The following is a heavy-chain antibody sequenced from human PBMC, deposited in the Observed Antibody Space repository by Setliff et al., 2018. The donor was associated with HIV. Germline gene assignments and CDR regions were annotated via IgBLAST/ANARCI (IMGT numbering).Heavy chain of an antibody. D-gene: IGHD3-22*01. CDR3: ARDPHYFDTSGHYSWFDP. CDR2: ISSSGST. V-gene: IGHV4-39*07. Sequence: SETLSLTCTVSGGSMASSNYYWGWIRQSPGRGLEWIGSISSSGSTTYHPSLRSRVTVSAATSKNQFSLKLTSVTAADTAVYFCARDPHYFDTSGHYSWFDPWGQGTLVTVSS. CDR1: GGSMASSNYY. J-gene: IGHJ5*02.